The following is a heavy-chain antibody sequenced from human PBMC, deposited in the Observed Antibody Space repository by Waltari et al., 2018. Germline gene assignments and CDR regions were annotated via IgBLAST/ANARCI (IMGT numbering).Heavy chain of an antibody. CDR1: GGTFSSYA. CDR3: ARSDYYYDSSGYSQGDFDY. CDR2: IIPSFGTA. J-gene: IGHJ4*02. D-gene: IGHD3-22*01. V-gene: IGHV1-69*05. Sequence: QVQLVQSGAEVKKPGSSVKVSCKASGGTFSSYAISWVRQAPGQGLEWRGGIIPSFGTANYAQKFQGRVTITTDESTSTAYMELSSLRSEDTAVYYCARSDYYYDSSGYSQGDFDYWGQGTLVTVSS.